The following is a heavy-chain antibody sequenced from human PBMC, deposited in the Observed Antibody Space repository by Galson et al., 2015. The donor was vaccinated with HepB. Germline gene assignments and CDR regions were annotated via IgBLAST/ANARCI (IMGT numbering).Heavy chain of an antibody. CDR1: GFTFSNYA. J-gene: IGHJ4*02. Sequence: LRLSCAASGFTFSNYAMSWVRQAPGKGLEWVSTVSAAGGSTYYADSVKGRFTISRDNSKNTLYLQVSSLRAEDTAIYYCAKPTSGSAGFGSWGQGTLVTVSS. CDR3: AKPTSGSAGFGS. CDR2: VSAAGGST. V-gene: IGHV3-23*01. D-gene: IGHD6-25*01.